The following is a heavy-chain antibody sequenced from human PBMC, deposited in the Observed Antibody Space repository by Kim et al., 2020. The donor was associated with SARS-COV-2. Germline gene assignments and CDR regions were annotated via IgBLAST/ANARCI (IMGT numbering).Heavy chain of an antibody. D-gene: IGHD1-1*01. CDR1: GFTFSSYS. Sequence: GGSLRLSCAASGFTFSSYSMNWVRQAPGKGLEWVSSISSSSSYIYYADSVKGRFTISRDNAKNSLYLQMNSLRAEDTAVYYCAREGLWNDGFDPWGQGTLVTVSS. J-gene: IGHJ5*02. V-gene: IGHV3-21*01. CDR3: AREGLWNDGFDP. CDR2: ISSSSSYI.